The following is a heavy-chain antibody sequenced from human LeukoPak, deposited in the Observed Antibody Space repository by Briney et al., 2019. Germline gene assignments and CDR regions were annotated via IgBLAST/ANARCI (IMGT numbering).Heavy chain of an antibody. D-gene: IGHD1-14*01. Sequence: SETLSLTCAVYGGSFSGYYWSWIRQPPGKGLEWIGEINHSGSTNYNPSLKSRVTISVDTSKNQSSLKLSSVTAADTAVYYCARERTTRVVDYWGQGTLVTVSS. V-gene: IGHV4-34*01. CDR3: ARERTTRVVDY. CDR2: INHSGST. J-gene: IGHJ4*02. CDR1: GGSFSGYY.